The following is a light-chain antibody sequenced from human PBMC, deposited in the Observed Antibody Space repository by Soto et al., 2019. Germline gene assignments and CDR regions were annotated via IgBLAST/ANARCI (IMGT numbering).Light chain of an antibody. CDR2: DAS. Sequence: EIVMTQSPATLSVSPGERATLSCRASQRVSTNLAWSHQKPCQAPRLLIYDASTSATGIPASFSGSGSGTEFPLTISSLQSEDVAVDFCQHYKNWPRTFGQGTKLEIK. CDR1: QRVSTN. J-gene: IGKJ2*01. CDR3: QHYKNWPRT. V-gene: IGKV3-15*01.